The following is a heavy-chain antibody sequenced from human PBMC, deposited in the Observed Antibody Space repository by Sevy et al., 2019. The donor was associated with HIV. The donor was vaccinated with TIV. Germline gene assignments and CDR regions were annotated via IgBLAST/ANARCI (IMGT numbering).Heavy chain of an antibody. Sequence: ASVKVSCKASGGTFSSYAISWVRQAPGQGLEWMGGIIPIFGKANYAQKFQGRVTITADESTSTAYMELSSLRSEDTAVYYCARGISGSGSYYNHYYYGMDVWGQGTTVTVSS. CDR2: IIPIFGKA. V-gene: IGHV1-69*13. CDR1: GGTFSSYA. D-gene: IGHD3-10*01. CDR3: ARGISGSGSYYNHYYYGMDV. J-gene: IGHJ6*02.